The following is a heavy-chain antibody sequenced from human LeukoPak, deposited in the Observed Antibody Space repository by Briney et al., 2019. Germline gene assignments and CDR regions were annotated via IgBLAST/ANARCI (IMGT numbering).Heavy chain of an antibody. Sequence: PGGSLRLSCAASGFTFDDYAIHWVRQAPGKGLEWVSGISWNSGSIGYADSVKGRFTISRDNAKNSLYLQMNSLRAEDTALYYCAKDLTYYYDSSGYSNWSQGTLVTVSS. D-gene: IGHD3-22*01. V-gene: IGHV3-9*01. CDR1: GFTFDDYA. CDR3: AKDLTYYYDSSGYSN. J-gene: IGHJ4*02. CDR2: ISWNSGSI.